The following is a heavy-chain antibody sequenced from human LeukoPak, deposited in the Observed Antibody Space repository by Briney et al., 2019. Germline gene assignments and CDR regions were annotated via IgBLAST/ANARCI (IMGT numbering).Heavy chain of an antibody. D-gene: IGHD1-1*01. CDR3: VRHRRAPFMGRFGTGNPFDM. Sequence: PGGSLRLSCAASGFSFSDYYISWIRQTPAKGREWVSYVSRDASSMSFAASVKGRFTISRDNADNSVLLNMNILRVDDTATYYCVRHRRAPFMGRFGTGNPFDMWGRGTLVTVSS. CDR2: VSRDASSM. J-gene: IGHJ3*02. V-gene: IGHV3-11*01. CDR1: GFSFSDYY.